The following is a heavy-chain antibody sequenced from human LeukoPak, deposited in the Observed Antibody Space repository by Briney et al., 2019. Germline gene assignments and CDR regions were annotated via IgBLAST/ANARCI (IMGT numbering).Heavy chain of an antibody. CDR1: GGSISSSNW. V-gene: IGHV4-4*02. D-gene: IGHD5-12*01. J-gene: IGHJ4*02. CDR3: ARQRATSGYPWVGHWLGFGYYFDY. Sequence: PSETLSLTCAVSGGSISSSNWWSWVRQPPGKGLEWIGEIYHSGSTNYNPSLKSRVTISVDTSKNQFSLKLSSVTAADTAVYYCARQRATSGYPWVGHWLGFGYYFDYWGQGTLVTVSS. CDR2: IYHSGST.